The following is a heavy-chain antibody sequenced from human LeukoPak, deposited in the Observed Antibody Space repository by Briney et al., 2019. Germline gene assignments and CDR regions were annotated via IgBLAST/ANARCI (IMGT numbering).Heavy chain of an antibody. CDR3: ARDRDTGPGWFDP. D-gene: IGHD1-14*01. Sequence: GASVKVSCKASGGTFSSYAISWVRQAPGQGLEWMGGIIPIFGTANYAQKFQGRVTTTADESTSTAYMELSSLRSEDTAVYYCARDRDTGPGWFDPWGQGTLVTVSS. J-gene: IGHJ5*02. CDR2: IIPIFGTA. CDR1: GGTFSSYA. V-gene: IGHV1-69*13.